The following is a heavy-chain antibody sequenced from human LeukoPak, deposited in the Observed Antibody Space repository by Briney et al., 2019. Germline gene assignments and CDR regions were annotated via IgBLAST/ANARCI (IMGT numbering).Heavy chain of an antibody. V-gene: IGHV4-30-4*08. CDR2: IYYSGST. CDR1: GGSISSGDYY. J-gene: IGHJ4*02. D-gene: IGHD5-24*01. Sequence: PSETLSLTCTVSGGSISSGDYYWRWIRQPPGKGLEWIGYIYYSGSTYYNPSLKSRVTISVDTSKNQFSLKLSSVTAADTAVYYCARRRDGYNPRYYFDYWGQGTLVTVSS. CDR3: ARRRDGYNPRYYFDY.